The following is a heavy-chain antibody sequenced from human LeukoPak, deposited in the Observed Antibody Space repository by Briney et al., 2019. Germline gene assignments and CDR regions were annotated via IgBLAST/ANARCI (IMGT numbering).Heavy chain of an antibody. J-gene: IGHJ6*02. Sequence: GASVKVSCKASGYTFTGYYMHWVRQAPGQGLEWMGIINPSGGSTSYAQKFQGRVTMTRDTSTSTVYMELSSLRSEDTAVYYCARDPRVVAATNYYYYGMDVWGQGTTVTVSS. CDR3: ARDPRVVAATNYYYYGMDV. CDR1: GYTFTGYY. CDR2: INPSGGST. D-gene: IGHD2-15*01. V-gene: IGHV1-46*01.